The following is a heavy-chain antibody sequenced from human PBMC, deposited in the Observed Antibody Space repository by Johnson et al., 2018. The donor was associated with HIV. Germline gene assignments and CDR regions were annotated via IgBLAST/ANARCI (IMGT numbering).Heavy chain of an antibody. V-gene: IGHV3-30*19. CDR1: GFSVSTNY. Sequence: QVQLVESGGGVVQPGRSLRLSCAVSGFSVSTNYINWVRQAPGKGLEWVAVISFDGSNRNYADSVKGRFTISRDNSKNMLYLQMNSLRAEDTALYYCARDGYRYDTGVLGAFDIWGQGTMVTVSS. J-gene: IGHJ3*02. D-gene: IGHD6-13*01. CDR2: ISFDGSNR. CDR3: ARDGYRYDTGVLGAFDI.